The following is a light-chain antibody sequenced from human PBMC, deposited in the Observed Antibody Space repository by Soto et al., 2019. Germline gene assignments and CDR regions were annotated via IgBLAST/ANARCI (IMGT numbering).Light chain of an antibody. Sequence: DIVMTQSPLSLPVTPGEPASISCRSSQSLLHSNGYNYLDWYLQKPGQSPQLLIYLGSNRASGVPDRFSGSGSGTDFTLKISRVEAEDVGVYYCMQALQIPPTFGQRTKLEIK. CDR1: QSLLHSNGYNY. CDR2: LGS. V-gene: IGKV2-28*01. J-gene: IGKJ2*01. CDR3: MQALQIPPT.